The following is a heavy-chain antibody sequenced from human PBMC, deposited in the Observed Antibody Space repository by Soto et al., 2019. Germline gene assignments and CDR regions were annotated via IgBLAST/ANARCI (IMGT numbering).Heavy chain of an antibody. CDR2: IIPILGIA. CDR3: ARDQGLVGNIAPYYYSGMDV. Sequence: QVQLVQSGAEVKKPGSSVKVSCKASGGTFSSYTISWVRQAPGQGLEWMGRIIPILGIANYAQKFQGRVTITADKPTSTASMELSSRRSEDTAVYYCARDQGLVGNIAPYYYSGMDVWGQGTTVTVSS. V-gene: IGHV1-69*08. D-gene: IGHD2-15*01. J-gene: IGHJ6*02. CDR1: GGTFSSYT.